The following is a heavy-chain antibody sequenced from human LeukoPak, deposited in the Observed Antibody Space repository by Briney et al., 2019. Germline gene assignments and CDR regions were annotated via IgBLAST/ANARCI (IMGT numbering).Heavy chain of an antibody. CDR2: ISAYNGNT. CDR3: ARRRQVSYYSPYAFDL. D-gene: IGHD2-15*01. Sequence: ASVKVSCKASGYTFTSYGISWVRQAPGQGLEWMGWISAYNGNTNYAQKLQGRVTMTTDTSTSTAYMELRSLRSDDTAVYYCARRRQVSYYSPYAFDLWGQGTMVTVSS. CDR1: GYTFTSYG. J-gene: IGHJ3*01. V-gene: IGHV1-18*01.